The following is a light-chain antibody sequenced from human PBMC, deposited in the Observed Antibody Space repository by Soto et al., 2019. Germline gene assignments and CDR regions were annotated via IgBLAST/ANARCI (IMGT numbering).Light chain of an antibody. Sequence: QSVLTQPASVSGSPGQSFTISCTGTSSDVGGYNYVSWYQQYPGKVPRLIIYEVTYRPSGVSNRFSGSKSGNTASLTISGLRAEDQADYYCSSFSTSDTLEVFGSGTKVTVL. V-gene: IGLV2-14*01. CDR3: SSFSTSDTLEV. CDR2: EVT. CDR1: SSDVGGYNY. J-gene: IGLJ1*01.